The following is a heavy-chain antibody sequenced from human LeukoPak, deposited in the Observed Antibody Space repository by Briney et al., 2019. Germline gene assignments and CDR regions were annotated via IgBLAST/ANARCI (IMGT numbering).Heavy chain of an antibody. CDR2: INHSGST. D-gene: IGHD3-10*01. J-gene: IGHJ4*02. CDR1: RGSFSGYH. Sequence: PSESLFQTCAVHRGSFSGYHWSSIPQTPGKGQERIEDINHSGSTYSNPSLQSRVSISLDTSNNQFSLKLTSVTAADTAVYYCARQIGSGLFILPGGEGKLVTVSS. CDR3: ARQIGSGLFILP. V-gene: IGHV4-34*01.